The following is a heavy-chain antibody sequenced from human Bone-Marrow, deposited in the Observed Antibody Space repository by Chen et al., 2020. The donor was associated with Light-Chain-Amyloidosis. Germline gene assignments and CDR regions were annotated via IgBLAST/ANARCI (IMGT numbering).Heavy chain of an antibody. Sequence: EVQLEQSGPEVKKPGESLKISCKGSGYTFPNYWIGWVRQMPGKGLEWMGVIYPDDSDASYSPSFVGQVTISADKSITPAYLQWRSLKASDTAMYYCASRRDGYNFDYWGQGTLVTVSS. D-gene: IGHD5-12*01. CDR3: ASRRDGYNFDY. J-gene: IGHJ4*02. V-gene: IGHV5-51*01. CDR2: IYPDDSDA. CDR1: GYTFPNYW.